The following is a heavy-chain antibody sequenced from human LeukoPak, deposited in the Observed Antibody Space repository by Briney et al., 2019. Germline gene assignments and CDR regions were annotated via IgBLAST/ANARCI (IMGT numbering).Heavy chain of an antibody. CDR3: AESSSWQ. J-gene: IGHJ4*02. CDR1: GFTFSSYA. CDR2: ISYDGSNK. D-gene: IGHD6-13*01. V-gene: IGHV3-30-3*01. Sequence: PGGSLRLSCAASGFTFSSYAMHWVRQAPGKGLEWVAVISYDGSNKYYADSVKGRFTISRDNSKNTLYLQMNSLRAEDTAVYSCAESSSWQWGQGTLVTVSS.